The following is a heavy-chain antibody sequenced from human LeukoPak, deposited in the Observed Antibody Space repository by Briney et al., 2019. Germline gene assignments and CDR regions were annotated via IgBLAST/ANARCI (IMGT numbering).Heavy chain of an antibody. CDR3: ARDIVVVPAAIRGGGYYYYYGMDV. CDR1: GGTFGSYA. CDR2: IIPIFGTA. V-gene: IGHV1-69*13. D-gene: IGHD2-2*01. Sequence: ASVTVSCTASGGTFGSYAISWVRQAPGQGLEWMGGIIPIFGTANYAQKFQGRVTITADESTSTAYMELSSLRSEDTAVYYCARDIVVVPAAIRGGGYYYYYGMDVWGQGTTVTVSS. J-gene: IGHJ6*02.